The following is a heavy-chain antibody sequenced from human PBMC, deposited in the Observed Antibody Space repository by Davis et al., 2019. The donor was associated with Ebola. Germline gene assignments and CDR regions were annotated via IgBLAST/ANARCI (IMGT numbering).Heavy chain of an antibody. V-gene: IGHV6-1*01. J-gene: IGHJ6*03. CDR2: TYYSSKWHN. CDR3: VKGWFRAGMDV. Sequence: HSQTLSLTCAISGDSVSGSSGAWNWIRQSPSRGLEWLGRTYYSSKWHNDYAVSVKSRITINPDTSKNQFSLEVNSVTPEDTAVYYCVKGWFRAGMDVWGEGTTVNVSS. D-gene: IGHD3-10*01. CDR1: GDSVSGSSGA.